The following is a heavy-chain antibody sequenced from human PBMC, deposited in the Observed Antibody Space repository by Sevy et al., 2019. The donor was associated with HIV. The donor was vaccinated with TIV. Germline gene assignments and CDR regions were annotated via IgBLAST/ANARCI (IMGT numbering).Heavy chain of an antibody. J-gene: IGHJ4*01. V-gene: IGHV4-61*01. CDR1: GGSISGGNYF. D-gene: IGHD1-26*01. CDR2: IHYSGTT. CDR3: ARDSGNYPYYFDY. Sequence: SETLSLTWTVSGGSISGGNYFWSWIRQSPGKGLDGIGYIHYSGTTNYNPSLKSRVTISVDTSKNQFSLKLRSVTAADTAVYYCARDSGNYPYYFDYWGQGTLVTVSS.